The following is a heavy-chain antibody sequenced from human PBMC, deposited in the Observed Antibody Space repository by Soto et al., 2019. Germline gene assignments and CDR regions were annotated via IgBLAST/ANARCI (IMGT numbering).Heavy chain of an antibody. V-gene: IGHV4-30-2*01. D-gene: IGHD3-10*01. Sequence: LSLTCAVSGGSISIGGYSWIWIRQPPGKGLEWIGYIYHSGSTYYNPSLKSRVTISVDRSKNQFSLKLSSVTAADTAVYYCARGSSGSYYNRFDPWGQGTLVTVSS. CDR2: IYHSGST. J-gene: IGHJ5*02. CDR3: ARGSSGSYYNRFDP. CDR1: GGSISIGGYS.